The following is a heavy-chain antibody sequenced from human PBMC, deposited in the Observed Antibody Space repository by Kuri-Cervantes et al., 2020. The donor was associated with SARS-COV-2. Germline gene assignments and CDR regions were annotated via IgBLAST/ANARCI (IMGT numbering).Heavy chain of an antibody. CDR1: GYIFTDYY. CDR2: MNPHSENT. CDR3: ARGGRGDGYNYAFDL. J-gene: IGHJ3*01. Sequence: ASVKVSCKASGYIFTDYYFNWLRQASGQGLEWLGWMNPHSENTGYAQKLQGRVTMTRDTSISTVYMELSSLRSEDTAVYYCARGGRGDGYNYAFDLWGQGTMVTVSS. V-gene: IGHV1-8*02. D-gene: IGHD5-24*01.